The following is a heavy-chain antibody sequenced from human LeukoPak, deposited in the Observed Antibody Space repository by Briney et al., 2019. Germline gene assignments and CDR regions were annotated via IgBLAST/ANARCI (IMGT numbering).Heavy chain of an antibody. CDR2: IYHSGST. CDR3: ARTCTRTSCRPPHFDY. J-gene: IGHJ4*02. Sequence: SETLSLTCAVNGGSFSGYYWSWIRQPPGKGLEWIGEIYHSGSTNYNPSLKSRVTISVDTPKRQFSLKLTSVTAADTAVYYCARTCTRTSCRPPHFDYWGQGTLVTVSS. D-gene: IGHD2-2*01. CDR1: GGSFSGYY. V-gene: IGHV4-34*01.